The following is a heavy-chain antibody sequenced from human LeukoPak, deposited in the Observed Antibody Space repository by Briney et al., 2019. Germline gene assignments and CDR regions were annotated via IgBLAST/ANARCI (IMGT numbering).Heavy chain of an antibody. D-gene: IGHD6-13*01. V-gene: IGHV4-38-2*02. CDR3: ATRGGGRGIAAAGDFDY. J-gene: IGHJ4*02. CDR2: FYNSGKT. CDR1: DSSITSDFY. Sequence: PSETLSLTCTVSDSSITSDFYWGWLRQPRGKGLEWIGSFYNSGKTYYKPSLESRVTISMDTSKKQFSLKVSSVTAADTAVYYCATRGGGRGIAAAGDFDYWGQGILVTVSS.